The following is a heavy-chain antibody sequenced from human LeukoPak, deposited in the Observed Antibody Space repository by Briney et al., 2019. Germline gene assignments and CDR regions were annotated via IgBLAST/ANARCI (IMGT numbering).Heavy chain of an antibody. CDR3: VLAIFSSFAIDI. J-gene: IGHJ3*02. V-gene: IGHV3-74*01. CDR1: GFTFSRYW. Sequence: GGSLRLSCAASGFTFSRYWMHWVRQAPGKGLLWVSRINSDGSSTYYADSVKGRFTTSRDNAKNALHLQMNSLTAEDTAVYYCVLAIFSSFAIDISGQGKMVTVSS. CDR2: INSDGSST. D-gene: IGHD2-21*01.